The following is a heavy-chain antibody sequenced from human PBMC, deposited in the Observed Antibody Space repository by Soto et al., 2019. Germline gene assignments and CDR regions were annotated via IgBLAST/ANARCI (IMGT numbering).Heavy chain of an antibody. CDR2: MSHSGGT. J-gene: IGHJ3*02. CDR1: GGSVSSSSNYY. Sequence: QVQLQQWGAGLLKPSETLSLTCAVYGGSVSSSSNYYWSWIRQPPGKGLEWIGEMSHSGGTHFNPSLKSRVTISVDTSKNQFSLKMSSVTAADTALYYCARVERGTATTVVDAFDIWAQGQWSPSLQ. V-gene: IGHV4-34*01. D-gene: IGHD1-1*01. CDR3: ARVERGTATTVVDAFDI.